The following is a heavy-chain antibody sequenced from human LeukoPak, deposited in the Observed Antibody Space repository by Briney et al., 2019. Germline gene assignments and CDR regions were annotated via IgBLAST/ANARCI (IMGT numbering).Heavy chain of an antibody. J-gene: IGHJ4*02. V-gene: IGHV1-2*06. CDR3: ARGAWDYDGKDY. CDR2: INPRIGDT. CDR1: GYTFTGFY. Sequence: ASVKVSCKASGYTFTGFYIHWVRQAPGQGLEWMGQINPRIGDTNSARRFQGRVTMTRDTSISTAYMDLNRLTSDDTAVYYCARGAWDYDGKDYWGQGTLVTISS. D-gene: IGHD1-7*01.